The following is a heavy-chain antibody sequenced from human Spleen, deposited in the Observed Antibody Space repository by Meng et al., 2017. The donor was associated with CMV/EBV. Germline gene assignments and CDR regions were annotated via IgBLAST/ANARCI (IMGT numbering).Heavy chain of an antibody. J-gene: IGHJ3*02. CDR3: ARAGEGSGSYSAFDI. CDR2: ISYDGSNK. CDR1: GFTFSSYA. Sequence: SGFTFSSYAMHWVRQATGKGLEWVAVISYDGSNKYYADSVKGRFTISRDNSKNTLYLQMNSLRAEDTAVYYCARAGEGSGSYSAFDIWGQGTMVTVSS. V-gene: IGHV3-30*04. D-gene: IGHD1-26*01.